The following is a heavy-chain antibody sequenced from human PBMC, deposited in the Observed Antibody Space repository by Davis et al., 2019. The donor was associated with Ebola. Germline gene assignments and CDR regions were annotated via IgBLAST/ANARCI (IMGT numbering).Heavy chain of an antibody. CDR1: GFTATTNY. CDR3: ATGTDFDY. V-gene: IGHV3-53*01. D-gene: IGHD1-1*01. Sequence: AGSLSLSCLASGFTATTNYMNCVRQAQGKGLEWVSVMYSGGKTYYADSVKGRFTISRDNTKNTLFLRMNSLRAEDAAVYYCATGTDFDYWGQGTLVTVSS. CDR2: MYSGGKT. J-gene: IGHJ4*02.